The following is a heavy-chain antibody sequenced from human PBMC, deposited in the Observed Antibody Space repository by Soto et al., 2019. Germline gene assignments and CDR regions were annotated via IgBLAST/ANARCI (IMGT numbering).Heavy chain of an antibody. Sequence: QVQLVQSGAEVKKPGASVKVSCKASGYTFTSYGISWVRQAPGQGLEWMGWISAYNGNTNYAQRLQGRVTMTTDTSTSTAYMELRSLRSDDTAVYYCARQGRNWNETVVYYYMDVWGKGTTVTVSS. CDR3: ARQGRNWNETVVYYYMDV. CDR1: GYTFTSYG. D-gene: IGHD1-1*01. CDR2: ISAYNGNT. V-gene: IGHV1-18*01. J-gene: IGHJ6*03.